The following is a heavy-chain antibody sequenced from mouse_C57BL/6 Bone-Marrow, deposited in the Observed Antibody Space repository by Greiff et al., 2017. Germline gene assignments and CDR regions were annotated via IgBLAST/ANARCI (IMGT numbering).Heavy chain of an antibody. CDR1: GYTFTSYW. J-gene: IGHJ2*01. Sequence: VQLVESGAELVKPGASVKMSCKASGYTFTSYWITWVKQRPGQGLEWIGDIYPGSGSTNYNEKFKSKATLTVDTSSSTAYMQLSSLTSEDSAVYYCAKIYYGPFDYWGQGTTLTVSS. CDR2: IYPGSGST. V-gene: IGHV1-55*01. D-gene: IGHD2-1*01. CDR3: AKIYYGPFDY.